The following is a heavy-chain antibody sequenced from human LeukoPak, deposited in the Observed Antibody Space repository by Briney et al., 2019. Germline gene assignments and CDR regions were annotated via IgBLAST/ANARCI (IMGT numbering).Heavy chain of an antibody. CDR3: ACYDFWSGYLDY. J-gene: IGHJ4*02. CDR2: IYYSGST. Sequence: SETLSLTCTVSGGSISSSSYYWGWIRQPPGKGLEWIGSIYYSGSTYYNPSLKSRVTISVDTSKNQFSLKLSSVTAADTAVYYCACYDFWSGYLDYWGQGTLVTVSS. CDR1: GGSISSSSYY. D-gene: IGHD3-3*01. V-gene: IGHV4-39*07.